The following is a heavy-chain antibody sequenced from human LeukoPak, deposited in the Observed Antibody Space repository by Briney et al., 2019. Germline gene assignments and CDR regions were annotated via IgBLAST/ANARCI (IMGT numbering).Heavy chain of an antibody. J-gene: IGHJ4*02. CDR3: ARDGRDALGYCSGGSCYSFDY. Sequence: GASVKVSCKASGYTFTSYYMHWVRQAPGQGLKWMGIINPSGGSTSYAQKFQGRVTMTRDTSTSTVYMELSSLRSEDTAVYYCARDGRDALGYCSGGSCYSFDYWGQGTLVTVSS. D-gene: IGHD2-15*01. V-gene: IGHV1-46*01. CDR1: GYTFTSYY. CDR2: INPSGGST.